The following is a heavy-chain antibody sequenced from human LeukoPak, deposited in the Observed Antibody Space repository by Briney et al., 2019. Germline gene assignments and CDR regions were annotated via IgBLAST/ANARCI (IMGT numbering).Heavy chain of an antibody. CDR3: ARTGPHLVLLPVAADY. J-gene: IGHJ4*02. Sequence: ASVKVSCKTSGYTFSNYGITWVRQAPGQGLEWMGWISAANGDTDYARRFQDRVTMATDTSTSTAYMEMRSLTSDDTAVFYCARTGPHLVLLPVAADYWGPGTLVTVSS. D-gene: IGHD2-2*01. CDR1: GYTFSNYG. V-gene: IGHV1-18*01. CDR2: ISAANGDT.